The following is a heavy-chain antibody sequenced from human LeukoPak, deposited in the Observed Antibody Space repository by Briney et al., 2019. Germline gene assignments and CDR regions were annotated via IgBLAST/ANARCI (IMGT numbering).Heavy chain of an antibody. V-gene: IGHV4-34*01. D-gene: IGHD4-23*01. J-gene: IGHJ6*03. CDR1: GGSFSGYY. Sequence: SETLSLTCAVYGGSFSGYYWSWIRQPPGKGLEWIGEINHSGSTNYNPSLKSRVNISVDTSKNQFSLKLSSVTAADTAVYYCARVTTVVTRSWNYYYYYMDVWGKGTTVTVSS. CDR3: ARVTTVVTRSWNYYYYYMDV. CDR2: INHSGST.